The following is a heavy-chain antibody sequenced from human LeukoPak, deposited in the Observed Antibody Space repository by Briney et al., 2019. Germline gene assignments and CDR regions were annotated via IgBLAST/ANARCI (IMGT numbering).Heavy chain of an antibody. J-gene: IGHJ6*03. CDR3: ARGRVTGYMDV. V-gene: IGHV3-53*01. CDR2: IYSGGST. Sequence: GGSLRLSCAASGFAVSSNYMSWVRQAPGKGLEWVSVIYSGGSTDYADSVKGRFTISRDNSKNTPYLQMNSLRAEDTAVYYCARGRVTGYMDVWGKGTTVTVSS. CDR1: GFAVSSNY. D-gene: IGHD2-21*02.